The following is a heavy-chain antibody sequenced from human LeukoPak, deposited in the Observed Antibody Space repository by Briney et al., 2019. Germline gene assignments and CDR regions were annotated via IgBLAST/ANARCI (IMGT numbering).Heavy chain of an antibody. V-gene: IGHV4-4*07. D-gene: IGHD2-2*01. J-gene: IGHJ4*02. CDR3: ARVKAGSTSWTFDQ. CDR2: IYSSGST. CDR1: GGSTNSYY. Sequence: PSETLSLTCGVSGGSTNSYYWSWIRQSGGKGLEWIGRIYSSGSTVYNPSLNSRLTMSIDTSKNQFSLTLKSVTATDTAVYYCARVKAGSTSWTFDQWGQGALVTVSS.